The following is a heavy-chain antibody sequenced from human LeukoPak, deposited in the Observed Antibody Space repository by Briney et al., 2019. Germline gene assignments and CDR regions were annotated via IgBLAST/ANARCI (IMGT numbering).Heavy chain of an antibody. CDR2: ISSDGTNT. J-gene: IGHJ4*02. CDR1: GFTFKSSW. Sequence: PGGSLRLSCVASGFTFKSSWMHWVRQPPGRGPVWVSRISSDGTNTRYADSVRGRLTVSRDNAKNTLYLQMNSLRVEDSAVYYCARDWGGSGPTSHDYWGQGTLVTVSS. V-gene: IGHV3-74*01. CDR3: ARDWGGSGPTSHDY. D-gene: IGHD3-16*01.